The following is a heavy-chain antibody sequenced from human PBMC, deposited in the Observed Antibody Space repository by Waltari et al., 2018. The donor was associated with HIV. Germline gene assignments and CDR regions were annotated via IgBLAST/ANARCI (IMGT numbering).Heavy chain of an antibody. CDR1: GYTFNYYT. Sequence: QVQLLQSGSEVRKPGASVTVSCKAFGYTFNYYTTPWLRQAPGQRLEWMGWINPDNGHTKYSQKFQDRVTVTRDPSTNTAYMQLSSLISEDTAMYYCARAARRDGYNGAFDIWGQGTMVTVSS. CDR2: INPDNGHT. CDR3: ARAARRDGYNGAFDI. V-gene: IGHV1-3*01. D-gene: IGHD1-1*01. J-gene: IGHJ3*02.